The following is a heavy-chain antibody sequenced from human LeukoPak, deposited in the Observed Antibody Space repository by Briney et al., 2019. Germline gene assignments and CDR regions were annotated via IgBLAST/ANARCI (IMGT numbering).Heavy chain of an antibody. Sequence: PGGSLRLSCAASGFTFSSYGMSWVRQAPGKGLEWVSGITSGRTTYYADSVKGRFTFSRDNSKNTLSLQMNNLRAEDTAIYYCAKERSGGDFFDYWGQGTLVTVSS. CDR2: ITSGRTT. J-gene: IGHJ4*02. CDR1: GFTFSSYG. V-gene: IGHV3-23*01. CDR3: AKERSGGDFFDY. D-gene: IGHD2-21*02.